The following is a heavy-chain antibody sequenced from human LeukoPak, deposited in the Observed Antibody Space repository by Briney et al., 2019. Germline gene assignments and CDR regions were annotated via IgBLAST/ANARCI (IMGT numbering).Heavy chain of an antibody. V-gene: IGHV3-74*01. CDR1: GFTFSSYW. J-gene: IGHJ4*02. D-gene: IGHD1-26*01. CDR2: ITSDGSGI. CDR3: ASGRLVGAPDY. Sequence: AGGSLRLSCAASGFTFSSYWMHWVRQPPGKGLVWASRITSDGSGIGYADSVKGRFSTSRDNAKNTLYLQMNSLRAEDTAVYYCASGRLVGAPDYWGQGTLVTVS.